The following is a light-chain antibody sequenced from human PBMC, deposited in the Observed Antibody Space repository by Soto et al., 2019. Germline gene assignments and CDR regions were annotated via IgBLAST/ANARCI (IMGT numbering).Light chain of an antibody. CDR1: QGISTY. J-gene: IGKJ1*01. CDR3: QKYNSAPWT. V-gene: IGKV1-27*01. CDR2: AAS. Sequence: DIPMTQSPSSLSASVGDRVTITCRASQGISTYLAWYQQKPGKVPKLLIYAASTLQSGVPSRFSGSGSGTDFTLTISSLQPEDVATYYCQKYNSAPWTFGQGTKVEMK.